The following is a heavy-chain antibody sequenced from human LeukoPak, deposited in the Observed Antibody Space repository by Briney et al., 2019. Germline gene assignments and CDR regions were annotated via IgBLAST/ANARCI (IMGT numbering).Heavy chain of an antibody. D-gene: IGHD6-13*01. CDR3: ARHIRQQTFDP. Sequence: SETLSLTCTVSGDSISSNSRYSGWIRQPPGKGLEWIGSIYYSGSTYYNPSLKSRVTISVDTSKNQFFLKLSSVTAADTAVYYCARHIRQQTFDPWGQGTLVTVSS. CDR2: IYYSGST. J-gene: IGHJ5*02. V-gene: IGHV4-39*01. CDR1: GDSISSNSRY.